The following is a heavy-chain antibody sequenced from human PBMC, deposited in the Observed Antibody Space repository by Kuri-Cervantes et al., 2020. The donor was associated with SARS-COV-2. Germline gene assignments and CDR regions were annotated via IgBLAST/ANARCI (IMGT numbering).Heavy chain of an antibody. D-gene: IGHD4-17*01. Sequence: SETLSLTCSVSGDSVRSYYWSWIRQSPGKGLEWIGEINHSGSTNYNPSLKSRVTISVDTSKNQFSLKLSSVTAADTAVYYCARSYGDYAPLVYWGQGTLVTVST. CDR3: ARSYGDYAPLVY. J-gene: IGHJ4*02. CDR1: GDSVRSYY. V-gene: IGHV4-59*02. CDR2: INHSGST.